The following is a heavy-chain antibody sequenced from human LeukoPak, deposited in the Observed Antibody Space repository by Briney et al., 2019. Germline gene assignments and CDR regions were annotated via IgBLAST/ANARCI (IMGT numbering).Heavy chain of an antibody. V-gene: IGHV1-18*01. D-gene: IGHD1-26*01. CDR2: IYNGIT. CDR1: GYTFTSYG. J-gene: IGHJ4*02. Sequence: ASVKVSCKTSGYTFTSYGIGWVRQAPGQGLEWMAWIYNGITNYAQNLQGRVTVTTDTSTTTAYMELRSLRSDDTAVYYCTRDRSTSGSQNYWGQGTLVTVSS. CDR3: TRDRSTSGSQNY.